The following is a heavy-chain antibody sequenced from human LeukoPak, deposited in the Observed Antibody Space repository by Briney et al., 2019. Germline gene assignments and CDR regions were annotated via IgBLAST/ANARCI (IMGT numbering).Heavy chain of an antibody. Sequence: SQTLSLTCAISGDSVSSTSAAWNWLRQSPSRGLEWLGRAYYRSKWSIEYAPSVESRITINPDASKNQFYLQLISVTSEDTAMYYCAGGFVGGGWHAYWGQGTLVTVSS. CDR2: AYYRSKWSI. D-gene: IGHD3-16*01. CDR1: GDSVSSTSAA. J-gene: IGHJ4*02. V-gene: IGHV6-1*01. CDR3: AGGFVGGGWHAY.